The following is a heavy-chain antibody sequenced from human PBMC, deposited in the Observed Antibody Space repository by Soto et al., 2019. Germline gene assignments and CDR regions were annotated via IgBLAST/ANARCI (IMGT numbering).Heavy chain of an antibody. J-gene: IGHJ4*02. D-gene: IGHD3-10*02. CDR1: GGSMGSGNVD. CDR3: ARQNVQIGPGFFDY. Sequence: SETLSLTCSVPGGSMGSGNVDWSGSRPPPGQGLAWLPPAYHTGPLHITPSLRSRLTTSSDPSRHQFSLNLTSVTAADTALYSCARQNVQIGPGFFDYWGRGTLVTVS. V-gene: IGHV4-30-4*01. CDR2: AYHTGPL.